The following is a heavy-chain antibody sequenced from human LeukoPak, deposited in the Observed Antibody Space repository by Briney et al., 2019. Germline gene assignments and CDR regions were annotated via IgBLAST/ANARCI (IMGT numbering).Heavy chain of an antibody. CDR3: ARDKVTGASYLDY. J-gene: IGHJ4*02. V-gene: IGHV3-7*01. CDR1: GFTFRNYW. CDR2: IKQEGGEI. Sequence: PGGSLRLSCAASGFTFRNYWMSWVRQTPGEALEWVANIKQEGGEIYYLDSVRGRFTISRDNAKNSLYLQMTSLRGDDTAVYYCARDKVTGASYLDYWGQGSLVTVSS. D-gene: IGHD7-27*01.